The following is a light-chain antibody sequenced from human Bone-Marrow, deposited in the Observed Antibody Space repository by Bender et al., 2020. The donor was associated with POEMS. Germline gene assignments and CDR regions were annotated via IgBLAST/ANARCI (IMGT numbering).Light chain of an antibody. CDR2: GVS. CDR1: SSDVGGYNY. J-gene: IGLJ2*01. CDR3: CAYATGRSLVV. V-gene: IGLV2-14*01. Sequence: QSALTQPASVSGSPGQSITISCTGTSSDVGGYNYVSWYQQHPGRAPQLLIYGVSNRRSGVSSRFSGSRSGDTASLTISGLQAGDEAVYYCCAYATGRSLVVFGGGTKLTVL.